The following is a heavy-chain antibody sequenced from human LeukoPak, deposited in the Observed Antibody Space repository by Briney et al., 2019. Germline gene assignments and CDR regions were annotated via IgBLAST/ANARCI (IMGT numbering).Heavy chain of an antibody. Sequence: SQTLSLTCTVSGGSISSGSYYWSWIRQPAGKGLEGIGRIYTSGSTNYNPSLKSRVTISVDTSKNQFSLKMSSVTAADTAVYYCARDVYYYGSGRSYYYYYMDVWGNGTTVTVSS. CDR2: IYTSGST. J-gene: IGHJ6*03. D-gene: IGHD3-10*01. CDR1: GGSISSGSYY. V-gene: IGHV4-61*02. CDR3: ARDVYYYGSGRSYYYYYMDV.